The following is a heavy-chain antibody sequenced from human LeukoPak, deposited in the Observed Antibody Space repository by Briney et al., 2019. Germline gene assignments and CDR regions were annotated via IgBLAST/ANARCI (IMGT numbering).Heavy chain of an antibody. D-gene: IGHD5-12*01. V-gene: IGHV1-69*04. CDR1: GGTFSSNA. CDR2: IIPILGIA. CDR3: ATSRGGYSGYDDY. Sequence: ASVKVSCKASGGTFSSNAISWERQAPGQGLEWMGRIIPILGIANYAQEFQGRVTITADKSTSTAYMELSSLRSEDTAVYYCATSRGGYSGYDDYWGQGTLVTVSS. J-gene: IGHJ4*02.